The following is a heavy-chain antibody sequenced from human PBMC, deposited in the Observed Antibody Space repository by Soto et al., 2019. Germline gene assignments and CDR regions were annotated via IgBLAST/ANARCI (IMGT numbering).Heavy chain of an antibody. CDR3: ARELPSIYEILTGHFDH. J-gene: IGHJ4*02. D-gene: IGHD3-9*01. CDR2: IYTTGST. V-gene: IGHV4-4*07. Sequence: SETLSLTCTASGGSMSNYYWSWIRQTAGKGLEWIGRIYTTGSTHYNPSLKSRVTLSIDMSKNQFSLKLNSVTAADTAVYYCARELPSIYEILTGHFDHWGQGTLVTVSS. CDR1: GGSMSNYY.